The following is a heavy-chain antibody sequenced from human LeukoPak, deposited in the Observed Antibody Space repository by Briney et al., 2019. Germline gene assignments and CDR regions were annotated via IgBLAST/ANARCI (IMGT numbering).Heavy chain of an antibody. J-gene: IGHJ3*02. Sequence: PGGSLRLSCAASGFTFSSYSMNWVRQAPGKGLEWVSSISSSSSYIYYADSVKGRFTISRDNANNSLYLQMNSLRAEDTAVYYCAREGLGVCSSTSCSYDAFDIWGQGTMVTVSS. CDR3: AREGLGVCSSTSCSYDAFDI. CDR1: GFTFSSYS. CDR2: ISSSSSYI. V-gene: IGHV3-21*01. D-gene: IGHD2-2*01.